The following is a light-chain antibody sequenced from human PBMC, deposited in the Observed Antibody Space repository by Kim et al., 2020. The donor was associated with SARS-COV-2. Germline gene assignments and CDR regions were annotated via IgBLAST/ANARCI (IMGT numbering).Light chain of an antibody. CDR3: QVWDSSSDHPV. CDR2: YDS. J-gene: IGLJ3*02. Sequence: APGATARITCGGNNIGSKSVHWYQQKPGQAPVLVIYYDSDRPSGIPERFSGSTSGNTATLTISRVEAGDEADYYCQVWDSSSDHPVFGGGTQLTVL. V-gene: IGLV3-21*04. CDR1: NIGSKS.